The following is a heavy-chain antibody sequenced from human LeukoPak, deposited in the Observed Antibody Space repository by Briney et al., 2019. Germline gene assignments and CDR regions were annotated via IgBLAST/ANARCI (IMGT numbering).Heavy chain of an antibody. CDR1: GFTFSSYG. V-gene: IGHV3-30*18. Sequence: AGGSLRLSCAASGFTFSSYGLHWVRQAPGMGLEWVAVISYEGNNKYYADSVQGRFTISRDNSKNTLYLQMNSLRAEDTAVYYCAKSKWYVGGHLDYWGQGTLVTVSS. D-gene: IGHD2-15*01. J-gene: IGHJ4*02. CDR2: ISYEGNNK. CDR3: AKSKWYVGGHLDY.